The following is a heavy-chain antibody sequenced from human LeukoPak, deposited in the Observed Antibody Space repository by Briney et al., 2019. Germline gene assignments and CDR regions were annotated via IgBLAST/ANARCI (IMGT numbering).Heavy chain of an antibody. Sequence: SSETLSLTFDVSGDSISGSNWWNWVRQPPGKGLEWIGGVYHSGSTNYNPSLKSRVTMSVDKSKNQFSLELRSVTAADTAVFYCVRRRYNYGFDSWGQGTLVTVSS. CDR3: VRRRYNYGFDS. J-gene: IGHJ4*02. CDR1: GDSISGSNW. V-gene: IGHV4-4*02. D-gene: IGHD5-18*01. CDR2: VYHSGST.